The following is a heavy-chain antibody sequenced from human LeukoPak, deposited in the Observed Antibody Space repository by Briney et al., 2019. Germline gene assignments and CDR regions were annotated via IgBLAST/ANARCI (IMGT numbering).Heavy chain of an antibody. V-gene: IGHV3-30*04. D-gene: IGHD3-16*01. CDR1: GFTFSSYA. J-gene: IGHJ6*02. Sequence: GGSLRLSCAASGFTFSSYAMHWVRQAPGKGLEWVAVISYDGSNKYYADSVKGRFTISRDNSKNTLYLQMNSLRAGDTAVYYCARDYVPTSPGYYYYYGMDVWGQGTTVTVSS. CDR2: ISYDGSNK. CDR3: ARDYVPTSPGYYYYYGMDV.